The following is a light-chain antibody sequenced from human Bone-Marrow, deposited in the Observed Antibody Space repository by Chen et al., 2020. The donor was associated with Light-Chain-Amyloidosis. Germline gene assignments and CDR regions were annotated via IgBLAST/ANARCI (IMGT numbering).Light chain of an antibody. V-gene: IGLV2-14*01. Sequence: QFALTKPASVSGSPGQSITISCTGSSSDVGGYDYVSWYQQHPGKPPQLIIYDVSNRPSGVSDRFSGSKSGYTASLTISGLQADDEADYYCTSYTSSRTRVFGTGTKVTVL. CDR1: SSDVGGYDY. CDR3: TSYTSSRTRV. CDR2: DVS. J-gene: IGLJ1*01.